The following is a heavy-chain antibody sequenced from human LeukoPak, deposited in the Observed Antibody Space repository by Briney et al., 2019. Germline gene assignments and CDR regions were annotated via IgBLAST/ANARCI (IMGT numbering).Heavy chain of an antibody. CDR1: GGSISNYY. D-gene: IGHD4-17*01. V-gene: IGHV4-4*07. J-gene: IGHJ5*02. CDR3: PRDHGVPTVLNCCDP. CDR2: IYSSGNT. Sequence: SETLTLTCTGSGGSISNYYWSWIRQPAGKGLEWIGRIYSSGNTNYNPSLQSRLTLSVDSSENQFSLRLSSGTAADTAIYYCPRDHGVPTVLNCCDPWGQGTRVPVPS.